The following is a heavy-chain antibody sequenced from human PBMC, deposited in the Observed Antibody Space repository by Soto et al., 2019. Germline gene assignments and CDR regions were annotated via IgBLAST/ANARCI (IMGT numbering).Heavy chain of an antibody. V-gene: IGHV1-69*01. CDR2: ISPMFGTV. CDR1: GGTFSSYG. J-gene: IGHJ6*02. CDR3: ARDKRILVDGMDV. D-gene: IGHD3-22*01. Sequence: QVQLVQSGAEVKKPGSSVKVSCKASGGTFSSYGISWVRQAPGQGFEWMGGISPMFGTVNYAQKFQGRVTITADESTRTAFMERRSRISEDTAVYYCARDKRILVDGMDVWGQGTTVTVSS.